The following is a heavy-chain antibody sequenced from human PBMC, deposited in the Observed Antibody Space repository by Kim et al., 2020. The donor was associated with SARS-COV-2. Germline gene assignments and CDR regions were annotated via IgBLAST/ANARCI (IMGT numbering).Heavy chain of an antibody. CDR2: ISYDGSNK. Sequence: GGSLRLSCAASGFTFSSYAMHWVRQAPGKGLEWVAVISYDGSNKYYADSVKGRFTISRDNSKNTLYLQMNSLRAEDTAVYYCARGSPGIAAAYDYWGQGTLVTVSS. CDR1: GFTFSSYA. V-gene: IGHV3-30-3*01. D-gene: IGHD6-13*01. J-gene: IGHJ4*02. CDR3: ARGSPGIAAAYDY.